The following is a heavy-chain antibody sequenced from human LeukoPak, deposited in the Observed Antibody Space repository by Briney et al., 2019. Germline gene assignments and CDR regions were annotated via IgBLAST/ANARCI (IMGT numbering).Heavy chain of an antibody. Sequence: PGGSLRLSCAAYDFAFSSLSIHWVRQAPGKGLEWVAVISSDGTSKYYADSVKGRFTISRDNSKNTLYLQMNSLRAADTAVYYCARGSGYSYSFTGRERTKSRLDYWGQGTLVTVSS. D-gene: IGHD5-18*01. J-gene: IGHJ4*02. CDR3: ARGSGYSYSFTGRERTKSRLDY. V-gene: IGHV3-30*04. CDR2: ISSDGTSK. CDR1: DFAFSSLS.